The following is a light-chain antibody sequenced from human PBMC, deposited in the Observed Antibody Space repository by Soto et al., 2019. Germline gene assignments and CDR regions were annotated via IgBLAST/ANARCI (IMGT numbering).Light chain of an antibody. CDR1: DIGSKD. CDR3: HVWDSSTVI. Sequence: SYELTQPISVSVALGQTAKITCGGNDIGSKDVHWYQQKPGQAPVLVIFRSNNRPSGIPERFSGSNSGNPATLTISRAQAGDEADYYCHVWDSSTVIFGGGTQLTVL. CDR2: RSN. J-gene: IGLJ2*01. V-gene: IGLV3-9*01.